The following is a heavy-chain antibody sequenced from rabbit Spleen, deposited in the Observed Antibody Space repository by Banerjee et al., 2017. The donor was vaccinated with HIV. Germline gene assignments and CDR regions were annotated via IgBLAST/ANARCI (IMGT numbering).Heavy chain of an antibody. Sequence: QEQLKESGGGLVQPGASLTLTCKASGFDFSSYAMCWVRQAPGKGLEWIGCIYTGDGNTYYASWAKGRFTITRSTSLSTVTLQMTSLTVADTATYFCARGPNSHGDGYDLWGPGTLVTVS. CDR2: IYTGDGNT. V-gene: IGHV1S47*01. CDR1: GFDFSSYA. J-gene: IGHJ4*01. CDR3: ARGPNSHGDGYDL. D-gene: IGHD6-1*01.